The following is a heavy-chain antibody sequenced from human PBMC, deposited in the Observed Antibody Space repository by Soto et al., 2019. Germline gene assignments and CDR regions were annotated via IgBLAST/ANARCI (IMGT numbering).Heavy chain of an antibody. V-gene: IGHV1-18*04. J-gene: IGHJ4*02. D-gene: IGHD1-26*01. CDR1: GYTFTSYG. CDR3: ARQLVGATTFDY. Sequence: QVQLVQSGAEVKKPGASVKFACKASGYTFTSYGISWVRQAPGQGLEWIGWISAYNGNTNYAQKRQGRVTMTTDTSTSTAYMELRSLRSDDTAVYYCARQLVGATTFDYWGQGTLVTVSS. CDR2: ISAYNGNT.